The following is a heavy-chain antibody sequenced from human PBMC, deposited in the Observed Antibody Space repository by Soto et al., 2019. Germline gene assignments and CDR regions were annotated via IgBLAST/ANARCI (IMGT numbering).Heavy chain of an antibody. D-gene: IGHD2-2*01. CDR3: AGDEPIVPAATRLDP. CDR1: GYSFKSNG. Sequence: QVQLIQSGPEVKKPGASVQVSCKASGYSFKSNGVTWVRQAPGQGLEWMGWISAYNGNIKYAQKLQGRVTLTTDTSTDTAYMELRSLTSDDAASYYWAGDEPIVPAATRLDPWGQGTLVTVSS. J-gene: IGHJ5*02. V-gene: IGHV1-18*01. CDR2: ISAYNGNI.